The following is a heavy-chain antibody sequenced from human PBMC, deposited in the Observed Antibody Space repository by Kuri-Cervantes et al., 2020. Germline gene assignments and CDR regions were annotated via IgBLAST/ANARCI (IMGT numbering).Heavy chain of an antibody. J-gene: IGHJ4*02. D-gene: IGHD3-10*01. CDR2: IYHSGST. CDR3: ARGRRAMVRGVIGY. CDR1: GYSISSGYY. Sequence: SETLSLTCAVSGYSISSGYYWGWIRQPPGKGLEWIGSIYHSGSTYYNPSLKSRVTISVDTSKNQFSLKLSSVTAADTAVYYCARGRRAMVRGVIGYWGQGTLVTVSS. V-gene: IGHV4-38-2*01.